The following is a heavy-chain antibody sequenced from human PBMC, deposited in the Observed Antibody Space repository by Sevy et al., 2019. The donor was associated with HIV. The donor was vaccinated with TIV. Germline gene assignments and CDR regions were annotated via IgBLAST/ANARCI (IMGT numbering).Heavy chain of an antibody. J-gene: IGHJ5*02. Sequence: ASVKVSCKVSGYTLTKVSMHWVQQAPGKGLEWMGGFDPEDGKIIYAQRFQGRVTMTEDTSTDTAYMELSSLRSEDTAVYYCATLYYYGSGSPRGWFDPWGQRTLVTVSS. V-gene: IGHV1-24*01. D-gene: IGHD3-10*01. CDR2: FDPEDGKI. CDR1: GYTLTKVS. CDR3: ATLYYYGSGSPRGWFDP.